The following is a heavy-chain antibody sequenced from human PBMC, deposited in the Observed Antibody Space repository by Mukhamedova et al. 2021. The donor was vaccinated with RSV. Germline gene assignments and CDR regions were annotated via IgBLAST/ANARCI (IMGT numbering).Heavy chain of an antibody. V-gene: IGHV3-21*01. J-gene: IGHJ4*01. CDR2: ISSSSSYI. D-gene: IGHD3-22*01. Sequence: GKGLEWVSSISSSSSYIYYADSVKGRFTISRDNAKNSLYLQMNSLRAEDTAVYYCARDTPYYYYSSGYYNPPPFYYW. CDR3: ARDTPYYYYSSGYYNPPPFYY.